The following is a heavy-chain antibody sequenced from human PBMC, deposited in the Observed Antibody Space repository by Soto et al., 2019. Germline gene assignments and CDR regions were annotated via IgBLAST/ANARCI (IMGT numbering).Heavy chain of an antibody. CDR3: TRGRSMIANYDFGY. V-gene: IGHV3-30-3*01. Sequence: WGSLGLSCAASGFGVRFYSMHWFRQAPGKGLEWVAAMSFDGNSKYFADSVKGRFKISRDTSKNTWSLEMERVGVEDSALYHCTRGRSMIANYDFGYWGQGTQVTVSS. CDR1: GFGVRFYS. D-gene: IGHD2-21*01. CDR2: MSFDGNSK. J-gene: IGHJ4*02.